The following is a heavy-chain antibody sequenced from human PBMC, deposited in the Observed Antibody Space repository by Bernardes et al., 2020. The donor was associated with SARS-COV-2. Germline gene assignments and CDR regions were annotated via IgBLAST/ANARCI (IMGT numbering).Heavy chain of an antibody. CDR3: AKDPSTYGEEEYYFDY. J-gene: IGHJ4*02. CDR2: ISYAGSNK. Sequence: GGSLRLSCAASGFTFSSYGMHWVRQAPGKGLEWVAVISYAGSNKYYADSVKGRFTISRDNSKNTLYLQMNSLRAEDTAVYYCAKDPSTYGEEEYYFDYWGQGTLVTVSS. D-gene: IGHD4-17*01. CDR1: GFTFSSYG. V-gene: IGHV3-30*18.